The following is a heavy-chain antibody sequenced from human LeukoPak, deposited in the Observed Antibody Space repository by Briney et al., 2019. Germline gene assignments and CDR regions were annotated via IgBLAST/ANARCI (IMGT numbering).Heavy chain of an antibody. D-gene: IGHD6-6*01. CDR2: IKQDGSEK. Sequence: PGGSLRLSCAASGFTFSDYWMTWVRQAPGKGPEWVANIKQDGSEKYYVDSVRGRFTISRDNAKNSLFLRMNSLRVEDTAVYYCARRGGSSSRRSPIDYWGQGTLVTVSS. CDR1: GFTFSDYW. V-gene: IGHV3-7*01. J-gene: IGHJ4*02. CDR3: ARRGGSSSRRSPIDY.